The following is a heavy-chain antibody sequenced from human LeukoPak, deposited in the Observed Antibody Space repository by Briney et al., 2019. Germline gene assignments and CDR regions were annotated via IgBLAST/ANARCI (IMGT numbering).Heavy chain of an antibody. D-gene: IGHD3-22*01. V-gene: IGHV3-21*01. CDR1: GFTFNTYS. CDR3: ARTYHDDGGGYPI. J-gene: IGHJ3*02. Sequence: GGSLRLSCAASGFTFNTYSMNWVRQAPGKGLEWVSSITSNSNYIYYADSLKGRFTASRDNAKNSLYLHMNSLRAEDTAIYYCARTYHDDGGGYPIWGQATMATVSS. CDR2: ITSNSNYI.